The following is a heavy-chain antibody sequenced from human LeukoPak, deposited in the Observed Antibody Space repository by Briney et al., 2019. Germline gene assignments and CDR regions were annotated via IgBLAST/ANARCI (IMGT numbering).Heavy chain of an antibody. CDR3: ARALDFWTSPNDAFDI. Sequence: PGGSLRLSCAASGFTFSSYSMNWVRQAPGKGLEWVSSISSSSSYIYYADSVKGRFTISRDNAKNSLYLQMNSLRAEDTAVYYRARALDFWTSPNDAFDIWGQGTMVTVSS. V-gene: IGHV3-21*01. J-gene: IGHJ3*02. CDR1: GFTFSSYS. D-gene: IGHD3/OR15-3a*01. CDR2: ISSSSSYI.